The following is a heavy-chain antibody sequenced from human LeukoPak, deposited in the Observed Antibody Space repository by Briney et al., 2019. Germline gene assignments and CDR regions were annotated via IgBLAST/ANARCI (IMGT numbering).Heavy chain of an antibody. CDR3: ARRYQLLYGGSWFDP. CDR1: GGSFSGYY. J-gene: IGHJ5*02. D-gene: IGHD2-2*02. Sequence: AEPLSLTCAVYGGSFSGYYWSWIRQPPGKGLECIGEINHSGSTNYNPSLKSRVTISVDTSKNQFSLKLSSVTAADTAVYYCARRYQLLYGGSWFDPWGQGTLVTVSS. CDR2: INHSGST. V-gene: IGHV4-34*01.